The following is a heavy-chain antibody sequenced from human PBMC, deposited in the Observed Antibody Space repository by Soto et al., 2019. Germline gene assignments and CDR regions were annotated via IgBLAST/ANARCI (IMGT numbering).Heavy chain of an antibody. CDR2: ISSSSSYI. CDR1: GFTFSSYS. D-gene: IGHD6-6*01. J-gene: IGHJ4*02. V-gene: IGHV3-21*01. CDR3: ARGGIAARQDAFDY. Sequence: GGSLRLSCADSGFTFSSYSMNWVRQAPGKGLEWVSSISSSSSYIYYADSVKSRFTISKGNAKNSLYLQMNSLRAEDTAVYYCARGGIAARQDAFDYWGQGTLVTVSS.